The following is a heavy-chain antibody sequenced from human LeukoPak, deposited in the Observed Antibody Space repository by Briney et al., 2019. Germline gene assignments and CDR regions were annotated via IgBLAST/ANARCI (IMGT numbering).Heavy chain of an antibody. J-gene: IGHJ4*02. CDR3: ARDSDYNLDY. D-gene: IGHD4-11*01. CDR1: GFTFSSYA. V-gene: IGHV3-66*01. CDR2: IYSGGST. Sequence: GGSLRLSCAASGFTFSSYAMHWVRQAPGKGLEWVSVIYSGGSTYYADSVKGRFTISRDNSKNTLYLQMNSLRAEDTAVYYCARDSDYNLDYWGQGTLVTVSS.